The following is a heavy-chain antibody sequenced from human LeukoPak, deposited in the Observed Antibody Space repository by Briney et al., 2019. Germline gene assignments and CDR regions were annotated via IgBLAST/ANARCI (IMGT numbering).Heavy chain of an antibody. D-gene: IGHD3-10*01. V-gene: IGHV4-59*04. J-gene: IGHJ4*02. CDR1: GGSISSHY. CDR3: ATTTYYYGSGILY. CDR2: IYHSGST. Sequence: KPSETLSLTCTVSGGSISSHYWSWIRQPPGKGLEWIGSIYHSGSTYYNPSLKSRVTISVDTSKNQFSLKLSSVTAADTAVYYCATTTYYYGSGILYWGQGTLVTVSS.